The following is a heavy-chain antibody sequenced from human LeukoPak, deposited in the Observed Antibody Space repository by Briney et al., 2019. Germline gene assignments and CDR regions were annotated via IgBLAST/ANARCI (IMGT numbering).Heavy chain of an antibody. V-gene: IGHV4-39*01. J-gene: IGHJ6*03. CDR2: IYYTGNT. D-gene: IGHD3-10*01. CDR3: VRHQEGMVRGVLYYMDV. Sequence: PSETLSLTCIVSGGSISSSSYYWGWIRQPPGKGLEWIGSIYYTGNTYYNPSLKSRVTVSVDTSKNQFSLKLSSVTAADTAVYYCVRHQEGMVRGVLYYMDVWGTGTTVTISS. CDR1: GGSISSSSYY.